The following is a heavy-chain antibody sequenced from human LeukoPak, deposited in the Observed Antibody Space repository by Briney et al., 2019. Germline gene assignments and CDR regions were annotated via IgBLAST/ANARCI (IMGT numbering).Heavy chain of an antibody. J-gene: IGHJ4*02. CDR3: VRERGGAIDY. CDR2: IYGSGST. Sequence: SETLSLTCTGYGYSSSTNNWVRHRQPPGKGLEWIGYIYGSGSTNYNPSLKSRVTISEDTSKNQFSLKLSSVTAADTALYYCVRERGGAIDYWGQGIQVTVSS. CDR1: GYSSSTNN. V-gene: IGHV4-59*01. D-gene: IGHD1-26*01.